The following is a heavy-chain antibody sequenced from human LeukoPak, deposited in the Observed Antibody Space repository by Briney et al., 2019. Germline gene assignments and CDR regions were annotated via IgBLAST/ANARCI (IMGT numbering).Heavy chain of an antibody. CDR3: ARGYCSSTSCYKAFPNSYDDAFDI. V-gene: IGHV4-59*01. D-gene: IGHD2-2*02. CDR2: IYYSGST. J-gene: IGHJ3*02. CDR1: GGSISSYY. Sequence: TPSETLSLTCTVSGGSISSYYWSWIRQPPGKGLEWIGYIYYSGSTNYNPSLKSRVTISVDTSKNQFSLKLSSVTAADTAVYYCARGYCSSTSCYKAFPNSYDDAFDIWGQGTMVTVSS.